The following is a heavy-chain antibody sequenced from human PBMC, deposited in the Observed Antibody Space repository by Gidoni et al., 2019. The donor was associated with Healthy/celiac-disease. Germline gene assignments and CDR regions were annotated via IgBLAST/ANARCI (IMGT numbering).Heavy chain of an antibody. D-gene: IGHD3-3*01. CDR2: ISYDGSNK. J-gene: IGHJ6*02. CDR1: GFLSGSSA. V-gene: IGHV3-30-3*01. Sequence: QVQLVESGGGVVQPGRSLRLSVAASGFLSGSSAIHWCSQAPGKGLEWVAVISYDGSNKYYADSVKGRFTISRDNSKNTLYLQMNSLRAEDTAVYYCARDFRVLRFLEWLSYYYGMDVWGQGTTVTVSS. CDR3: ARDFRVLRFLEWLSYYYGMDV.